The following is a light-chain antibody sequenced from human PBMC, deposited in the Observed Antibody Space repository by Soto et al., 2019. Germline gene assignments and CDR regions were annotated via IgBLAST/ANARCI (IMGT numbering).Light chain of an antibody. CDR2: SAS. Sequence: DIQMTQSPSSLSASVGDRGTITCRSSQSIGNYLNWYQQQPGKAPKLLIYSASTLQSGVPSRFTGGGSGTEFTLIISSLQSEDVATYYCQQSFSTPLFTFGPGTKVDIK. CDR1: QSIGNY. V-gene: IGKV1-39*01. J-gene: IGKJ3*01. CDR3: QQSFSTPLFT.